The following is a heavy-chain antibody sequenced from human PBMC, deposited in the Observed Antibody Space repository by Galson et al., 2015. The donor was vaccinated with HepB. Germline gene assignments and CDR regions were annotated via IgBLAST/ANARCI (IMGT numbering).Heavy chain of an antibody. D-gene: IGHD1-20*01. Sequence: SLRLSCAASGFTSDDYAMHWVRQAPGKGLEWVSGISWNSGSIGYADSVKGRFTISRDNAKNSLYLQMNSLRAEDTALYYCAKGAITGTGTFDYWGQGTLVTVSS. V-gene: IGHV3-9*02. CDR1: GFTSDDYA. J-gene: IGHJ4*02. CDR2: ISWNSGSI. CDR3: AKGAITGTGTFDY.